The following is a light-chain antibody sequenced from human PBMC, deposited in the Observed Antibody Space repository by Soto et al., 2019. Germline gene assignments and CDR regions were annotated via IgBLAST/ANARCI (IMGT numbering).Light chain of an antibody. Sequence: AIQLTQSPSSLSASVGDRVTITCRASRGISSALVWYQQKPGKAPKPLMFDASSLEGGVPSRFTGSGSGTDFTLTISSLQPEDFATYYCQQFNSFPVTFGGGTKVDIK. CDR2: DAS. J-gene: IGKJ4*01. CDR1: RGISSA. CDR3: QQFNSFPVT. V-gene: IGKV1-13*02.